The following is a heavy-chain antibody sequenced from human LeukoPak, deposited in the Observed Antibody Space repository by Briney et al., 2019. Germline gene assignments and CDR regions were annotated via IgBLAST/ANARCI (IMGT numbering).Heavy chain of an antibody. D-gene: IGHD4-17*01. Sequence: ASVKVSCKASGYTFAGYYLHWVRQAPGQGLGWMGWIKPNSGGTQYAQKFQGRVTMARDTSISTAYMELSRLQSDDTAVYYCTSAESHDYGETWGQGTLVTVSS. CDR2: IKPNSGGT. V-gene: IGHV1-2*02. J-gene: IGHJ4*02. CDR3: TSAESHDYGET. CDR1: GYTFAGYY.